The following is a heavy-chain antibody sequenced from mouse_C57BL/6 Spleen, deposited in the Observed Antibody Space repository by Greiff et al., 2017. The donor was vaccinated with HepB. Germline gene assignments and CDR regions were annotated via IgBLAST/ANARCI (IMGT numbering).Heavy chain of an antibody. D-gene: IGHD2-13*01. CDR1: GYSITSGYD. CDR3: AREVTGRRYFDV. V-gene: IGHV3-1*01. Sequence: EVQLQESGPGMVKPSQSLSLTCTVTGYSITSGYDWHWIRHFPGNKLEWMGYISYSGSTNYNPSLKSRISITHDTSKNHFFLKLNSVTTEDTATYYCAREVTGRRYFDVWGTGTTVTVSS. J-gene: IGHJ1*03. CDR2: ISYSGST.